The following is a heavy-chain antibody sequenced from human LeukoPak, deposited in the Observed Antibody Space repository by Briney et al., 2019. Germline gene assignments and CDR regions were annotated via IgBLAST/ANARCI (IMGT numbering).Heavy chain of an antibody. D-gene: IGHD3-22*01. Sequence: WETLSLTSTVSGGSISSYYWSWIRQPPGKGLEWIGYIYYRGSTNYNPSLKSRVTISVDTSKNQFSQKLSSVTAADTAVYYCAGNYYDSSGYYQLGYWGQGTLVTVSS. CDR1: GGSISSYY. V-gene: IGHV4-59*01. J-gene: IGHJ4*02. CDR2: IYYRGST. CDR3: AGNYYDSSGYYQLGY.